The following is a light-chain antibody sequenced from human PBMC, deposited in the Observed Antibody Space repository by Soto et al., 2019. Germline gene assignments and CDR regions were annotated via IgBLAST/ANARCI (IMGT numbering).Light chain of an antibody. CDR1: QSISSS. Sequence: DSQKPRSPSTMSASVGNRVTITCRASQSISSSLAWYQQKPGKAPNLLIYKASTLEAGVPSRFSASASRTKFNLTISRLECKDFATYYSKDRAQHPSKIAGGTKVEIK. CDR3: KDRAQHPSK. CDR2: KAS. J-gene: IGKJ4*01. V-gene: IGKV1-5*03.